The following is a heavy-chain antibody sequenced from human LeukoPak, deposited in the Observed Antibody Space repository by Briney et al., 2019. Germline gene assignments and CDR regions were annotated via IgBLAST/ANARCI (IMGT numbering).Heavy chain of an antibody. D-gene: IGHD2-15*01. J-gene: IGHJ4*02. CDR1: GFTVSSNY. CDR3: ARDRSGPFDY. Sequence: GGSLRLSCAASGFTVSSNYMSWARQAPGKGLEWVSVIYSGGSTYYADSVKGRFTISRDNSKNTLYLQRNSLRAEDTAVYYCARDRSGPFDYWGQGTLVTVSS. CDR2: IYSGGST. V-gene: IGHV3-53*01.